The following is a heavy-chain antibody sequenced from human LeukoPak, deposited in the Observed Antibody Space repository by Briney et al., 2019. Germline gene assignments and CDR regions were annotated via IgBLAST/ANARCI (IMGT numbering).Heavy chain of an antibody. D-gene: IGHD1-26*01. V-gene: IGHV1-18*01. CDR2: IGAHNANT. J-gene: IGHJ4*02. CDR3: ARDHVASESYSSGERVN. CDR1: GYTFSSYG. Sequence: ASVKVSCKASGYTFSSYGISWVRQAPGQGLEWMGWIGAHNANTNYAQKVQGRVTMTTDTSTTTAYMELRSLTSDDTAVYYCARDHVASESYSSGERVNWGQGTLVTVSS.